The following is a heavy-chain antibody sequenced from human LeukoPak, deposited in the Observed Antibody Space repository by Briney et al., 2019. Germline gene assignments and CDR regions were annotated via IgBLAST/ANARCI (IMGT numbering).Heavy chain of an antibody. CDR3: ARDKKSYSGYFY. CDR2: INPNSGGT. J-gene: IGHJ4*02. Sequence: ASVKVSCKASGGTFSSYAISWVRQAPGQGLEWMGWINPNSGGTNYAQKFQGRVTMTRDTSISTAYMELSRLRSDDTAVYYCARDKKSYSGYFYWSQGTLVTVSS. CDR1: GGTFSSYA. V-gene: IGHV1-2*02. D-gene: IGHD5-12*01.